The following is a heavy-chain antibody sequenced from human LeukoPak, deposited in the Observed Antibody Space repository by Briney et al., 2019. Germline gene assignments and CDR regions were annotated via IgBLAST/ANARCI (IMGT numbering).Heavy chain of an antibody. V-gene: IGHV3-21*04. CDR2: ISSSSSYI. CDR3: AKTPGGYCSGGSCPNFDY. Sequence: GGSLRLSCAASGFTFSSYSMNWVRQAPGKGLEWVSSISSSSSYIYYADSVKGRFTISRDNAKNSLYLQMNSLRAEDTAVYYCAKTPGGYCSGGSCPNFDYWGQGTLVTVSS. D-gene: IGHD2-15*01. J-gene: IGHJ4*02. CDR1: GFTFSSYS.